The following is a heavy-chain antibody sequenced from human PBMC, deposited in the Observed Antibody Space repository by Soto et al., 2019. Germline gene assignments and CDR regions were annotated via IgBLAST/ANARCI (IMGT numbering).Heavy chain of an antibody. V-gene: IGHV4-30-4*01. J-gene: IGHJ6*02. CDR1: GGSISSGDYY. Sequence: PSETLSLTCTVSGGSISSGDYYWSWIRQPPGKGLEWIGYIYYSGSTYYNPSLKSRVTISVDTSKNQFSLKLSSVTAADTAVYYCGRDPSRHTLAAARTSMDVWGQGTTVTVSS. CDR2: IYYSGST. CDR3: GRDPSRHTLAAARTSMDV. D-gene: IGHD6-13*01.